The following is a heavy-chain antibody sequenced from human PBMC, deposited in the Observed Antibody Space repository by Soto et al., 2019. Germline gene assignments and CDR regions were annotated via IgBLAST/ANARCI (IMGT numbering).Heavy chain of an antibody. D-gene: IGHD3-3*02. J-gene: IGHJ6*02. V-gene: IGHV1-69*12. Sequence: QVQLVQSGAEVKKPGSSVKLSCKASGGTFSTYAFSWVRQAPGQGLEWMGGIIPIFRRPDYGHNFQGRVTITADESTTTAYMELSSLRSEDTAVYYCARDKDRPELGGNYYYATDVWGQGTTVIVSS. CDR1: GGTFSTYA. CDR3: ARDKDRPELGGNYYYATDV. CDR2: IIPIFRRP.